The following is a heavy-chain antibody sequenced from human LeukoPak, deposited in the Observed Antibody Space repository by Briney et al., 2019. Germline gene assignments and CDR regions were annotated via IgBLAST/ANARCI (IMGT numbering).Heavy chain of an antibody. J-gene: IGHJ4*02. D-gene: IGHD2-15*01. CDR2: INSDGSST. CDR3: ARGIYCSGGSCYSGYFDY. CDR1: GFTFSSYW. V-gene: IGHV3-74*01. Sequence: GGSLRLSGAASGFTFSSYWMHWVRQAPGKGLVWVSRINSDGSSTSYADSVKGRFTISRDNAKNTLYLQMNSLRAEDTAVYYCARGIYCSGGSCYSGYFDYWGQGTLVTVSS.